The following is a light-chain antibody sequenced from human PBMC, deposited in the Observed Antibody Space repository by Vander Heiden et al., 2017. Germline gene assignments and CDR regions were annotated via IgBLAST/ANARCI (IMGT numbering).Light chain of an antibody. V-gene: IGKV4-1*01. CDR3: QQYYSTPRA. Sequence: DNVTTQFPDALAVWPGERANINCKSSQTILDSTNNWNYLAWYQHKPGQPPKLLIYWASTRGSGVPDRFSGSGSGTDFTLTIRNLQAEDVAVYYCQQYYSTPRAFGQGTTVEIK. CDR1: QTILDSTNNWNY. J-gene: IGKJ1*01. CDR2: WAS.